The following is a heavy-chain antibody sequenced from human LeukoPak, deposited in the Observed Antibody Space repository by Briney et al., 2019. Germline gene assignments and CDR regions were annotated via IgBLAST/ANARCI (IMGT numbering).Heavy chain of an antibody. CDR2: TYYRSKWNY. CDR3: ARTGIVAGTTTYFDY. J-gene: IGHJ4*02. Sequence: SQTLSLTCAISGDSVSSNSAAWNWIRQSPSRGLEWLGGTYYRSKWNYDYAESVKSRVTFTPDTSKNQFSLQLTSVTPEDTALYYCARTGIVAGTTTYFDYWGQGTLVTVSS. CDR1: GDSVSSNSAA. V-gene: IGHV6-1*01. D-gene: IGHD1-7*01.